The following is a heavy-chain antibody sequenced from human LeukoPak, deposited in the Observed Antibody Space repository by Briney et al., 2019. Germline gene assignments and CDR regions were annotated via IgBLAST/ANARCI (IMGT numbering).Heavy chain of an antibody. V-gene: IGHV4-34*01. CDR3: AELGITMIGGV. Sequence: SETLSLTCAVYGGSFSGYYWSWIRQPPGKGLEWIGEINHSGSTNYNPSLKSRVTISVDTSKNQFSLKLSSVTAADTAVYYCAELGITMIGGVWGKGTTVTVSS. CDR1: GGSFSGYY. D-gene: IGHD3-10*02. J-gene: IGHJ6*04. CDR2: INHSGST.